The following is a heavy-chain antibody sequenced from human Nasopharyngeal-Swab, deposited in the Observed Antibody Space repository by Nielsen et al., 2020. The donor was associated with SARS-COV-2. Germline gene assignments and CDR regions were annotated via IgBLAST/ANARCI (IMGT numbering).Heavy chain of an antibody. D-gene: IGHD5-12*01. CDR3: ARDGATIYGMDV. CDR2: ISSSSSYI. Sequence: GESLKISCAASGFTFSSYSMNWVRQAPGKGLEWVSSISSSSSYIYYADSVKGRFTISRDSAKNSLYLQMNSLRAEDTAVYYCARDGATIYGMDVWGQGTTVTVSS. V-gene: IGHV3-21*01. J-gene: IGHJ6*02. CDR1: GFTFSSYS.